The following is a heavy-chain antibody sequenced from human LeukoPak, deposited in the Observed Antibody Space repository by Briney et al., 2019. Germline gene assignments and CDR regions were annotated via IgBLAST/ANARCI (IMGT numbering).Heavy chain of an antibody. D-gene: IGHD5-18*01. J-gene: IGHJ6*03. CDR2: ISTSGST. CDR1: GGSTSSYY. V-gene: IGHV4-4*07. CDR3: ARAPERWYSYGSYTYYYMDV. Sequence: PSETLSLTCTVSGGSTSSYYWSWIRQPAGKGLESIGHISTSGSTNYNPSLKSRVTMSVDTSKNQISLKLSSVTAADTTVYYCARAPERWYSYGSYTYYYMDVWGKGTTVTVSS.